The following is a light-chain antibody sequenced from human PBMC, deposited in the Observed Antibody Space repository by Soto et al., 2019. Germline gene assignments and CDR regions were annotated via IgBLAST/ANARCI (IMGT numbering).Light chain of an antibody. CDR3: QLYNNWWT. V-gene: IGKV3-15*01. J-gene: IGKJ1*01. Sequence: EVVMTQSPATLSVSPGERATLSCRASQSVSNNLAWFQQKPGQAPRLLSYHASTRASGIPGRFSGSGSGTELTLIISSLQSEDFAVYYCQLYNNWWTFGQGTKVEIK. CDR2: HAS. CDR1: QSVSNN.